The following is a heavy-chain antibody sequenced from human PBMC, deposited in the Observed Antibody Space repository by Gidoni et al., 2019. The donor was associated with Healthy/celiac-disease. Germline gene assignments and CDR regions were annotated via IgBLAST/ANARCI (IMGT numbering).Heavy chain of an antibody. J-gene: IGHJ6*02. V-gene: IGHV3-48*02. CDR1: GFTFSSYS. CDR2: ISSSSSTI. D-gene: IGHD3-3*01. Sequence: EVQLVESGGGLVQPGGSLVLSCPASGFTFSSYSMNWVRQAPGKGLERVSYISSSSSTIYYADSVKGRFTISRDNAKNSLYLQMNSLRDEDTAVYYCAREQRITIFGGYGMDVWGQGTTVTVSS. CDR3: AREQRITIFGGYGMDV.